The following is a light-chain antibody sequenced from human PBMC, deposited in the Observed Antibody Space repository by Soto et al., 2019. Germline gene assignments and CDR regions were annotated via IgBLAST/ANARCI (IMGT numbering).Light chain of an antibody. CDR3: QQNYCTPLA. CDR1: QTISSY. J-gene: IGKJ4*01. V-gene: IGKV1-39*01. Sequence: DTQMTQSPSSLSASVGDRVTITCRASQTISSYLNWYQQKPGKAPKLLIYAASSLQSGVPSRFSGSRSGTDYTLTISSLPTEDFATYYGQQNYCTPLAFGGGTKVEI. CDR2: AAS.